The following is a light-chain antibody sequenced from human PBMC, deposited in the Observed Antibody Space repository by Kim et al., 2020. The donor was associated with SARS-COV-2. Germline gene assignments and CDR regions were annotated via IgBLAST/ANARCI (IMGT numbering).Light chain of an antibody. J-gene: IGKJ1*01. V-gene: IGKV1-27*01. CDR1: QDIANS. Sequence: ASVGDRFTITCRASQDIANSLAWYQQKPVTVPKLLIYAASTLQSGVPSRFSGSGSGTEFTLTIGSLQTEDVATYYCQKYDTAPWTFGPGTKVDIK. CDR2: AAS. CDR3: QKYDTAPWT.